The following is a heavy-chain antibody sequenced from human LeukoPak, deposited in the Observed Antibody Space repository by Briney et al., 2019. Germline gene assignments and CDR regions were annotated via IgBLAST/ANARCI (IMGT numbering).Heavy chain of an antibody. CDR1: GGSISSGGYY. D-gene: IGHD6-19*01. Sequence: PSETLSLTCTVSGGSISSGGYYWSWIRQPPGKGLEWIGYIYHSGNTYYNPSRKSRVTISVDRSKNQFSLKLRSVTAADTAVYYGARQPGIAVAGTGFDYWGQGTLVTVSS. CDR2: IYHSGNT. V-gene: IGHV4-30-2*01. J-gene: IGHJ4*02. CDR3: ARQPGIAVAGTGFDY.